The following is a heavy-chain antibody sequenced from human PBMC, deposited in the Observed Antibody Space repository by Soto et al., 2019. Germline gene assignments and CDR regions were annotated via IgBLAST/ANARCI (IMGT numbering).Heavy chain of an antibody. CDR1: GGSFSGYY. J-gene: IGHJ4*02. CDR2: INHSGST. Sequence: SETLSLTCAVYGGSFSGYYWSWIRQPPGKGLEWIGEINHSGSTNYNPSLKSRVTISVDTSKNQFSLKLSSVTAADTAVYYCARTAAAGFFDYWGQGTLVTVSS. V-gene: IGHV4-34*01. CDR3: ARTAAAGFFDY. D-gene: IGHD6-13*01.